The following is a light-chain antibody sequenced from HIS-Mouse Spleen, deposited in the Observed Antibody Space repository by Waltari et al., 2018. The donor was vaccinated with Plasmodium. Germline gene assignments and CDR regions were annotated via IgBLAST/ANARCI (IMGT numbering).Light chain of an antibody. CDR3: QQYNNWSFT. CDR1: QSVSSN. CDR2: GAS. V-gene: IGKV3-15*01. J-gene: IGKJ3*01. Sequence: EIVMTQSPATLSVSPGERATLSCRASQSVSSNLAWYQQNPGQAPRLLIYGASTRATGIPARFRGSGSGTEFTLTISSLQSEDFAVYYCQQYNNWSFTFGPGTKVDIK.